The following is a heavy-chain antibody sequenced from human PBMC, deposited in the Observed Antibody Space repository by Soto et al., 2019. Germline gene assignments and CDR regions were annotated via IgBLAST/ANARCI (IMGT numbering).Heavy chain of an antibody. CDR1: GGSISSYY. V-gene: IGHV4-59*08. CDR3: ARVVPAAMEEGYYYYGMDV. CDR2: IYYSGST. Sequence: QVQLQESGPGLVKPSETLSLTCTVSGGSISSYYWSWIRQPPGKGLEWIGYIYYSGSTNYNPSLKRRVTISVDTSKNQFSLKLSSVTAADTAVYYCARVVPAAMEEGYYYYGMDVWGQGTTVTVSS. J-gene: IGHJ6*02. D-gene: IGHD2-2*01.